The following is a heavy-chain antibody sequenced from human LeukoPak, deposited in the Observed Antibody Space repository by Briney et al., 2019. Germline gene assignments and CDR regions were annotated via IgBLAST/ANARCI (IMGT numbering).Heavy chain of an antibody. D-gene: IGHD2/OR15-2a*01. V-gene: IGHV1-18*01. CDR3: ARDMAEKNVYFGWGGH. CDR1: GYTFSDYG. Sequence: GASVKVSCKASGYTFSDYGINWVRQAPGKGLEWMGWISGVTGKPNYAQKFQGRLTVTIETSTSTAHMELRSLGSDDTAMYFCARDMAEKNVYFGWGGHWGQGTPVTVSS. J-gene: IGHJ4*02. CDR2: ISGVTGKP.